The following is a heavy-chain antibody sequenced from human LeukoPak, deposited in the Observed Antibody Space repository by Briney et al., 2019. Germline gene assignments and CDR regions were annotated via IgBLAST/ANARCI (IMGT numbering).Heavy chain of an antibody. CDR3: ARLINPYWYFDL. D-gene: IGHD3-10*01. V-gene: IGHV4-59*08. J-gene: IGHJ2*01. CDR1: GGSISSYY. Sequence: SETLSLTCTVSGGSISSYYWSWIRQPPGKGLEWIGYIYYSGSPNYNPSLKSRVTISEDTSKNQFSLKLSSVTAADTAVYHCARLINPYWYFDLWGRGTLVTVSS. CDR2: IYYSGSP.